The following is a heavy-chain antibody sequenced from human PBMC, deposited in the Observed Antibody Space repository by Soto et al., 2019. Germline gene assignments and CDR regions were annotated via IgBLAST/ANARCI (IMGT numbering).Heavy chain of an antibody. CDR3: ARGGSAILDY. CDR2: IDAGSSNT. CDR1: GYTLSSYA. J-gene: IGHJ4*02. Sequence: QVQLVQSGAEVKKPGASVKVSCKASGYTLSSYALHWVRQGPGQRLEWMGWIDAGSSNTKYSQKFQGRVTITRDTSATTAYMELSSLRYEDTAVYFCARGGSAILDYWGQGTLVIVSS. V-gene: IGHV1-3*01. D-gene: IGHD2-2*01.